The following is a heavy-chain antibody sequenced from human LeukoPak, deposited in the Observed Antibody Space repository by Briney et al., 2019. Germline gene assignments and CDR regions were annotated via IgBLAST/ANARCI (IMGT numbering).Heavy chain of an antibody. Sequence: GGSLRLSCAASGFTFSDYAMSWVRHAPGKGLEWVSPICGRGGNTYYADSVKGRFTISRDNSKNTLSLQMNTLRAEDTAVYYCGKAQTACGGDCYSNFDYWGRGTLVTVSS. J-gene: IGHJ4*02. CDR1: GFTFSDYA. CDR2: ICGRGGNT. CDR3: GKAQTACGGDCYSNFDY. D-gene: IGHD2-21*02. V-gene: IGHV3-23*01.